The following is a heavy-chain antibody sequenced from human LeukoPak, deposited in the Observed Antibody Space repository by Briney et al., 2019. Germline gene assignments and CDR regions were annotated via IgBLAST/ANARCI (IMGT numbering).Heavy chain of an antibody. V-gene: IGHV3-53*01. CDR2: XYSGGST. D-gene: IGHD3-10*01. CDR3: ARDMGEELLFSPCGY. CDR1: XFTVXXXX. Sequence: LXXXXXXFTVXXXXMSXXXEXXGXGXEGXSXXYSGGSTYYADSVKGRFTISRDNAKNSLYLQMNSLRAEDTAVYYCARDMGEELLFSPCGYWGQGTLVTVSS. J-gene: IGHJ4*02.